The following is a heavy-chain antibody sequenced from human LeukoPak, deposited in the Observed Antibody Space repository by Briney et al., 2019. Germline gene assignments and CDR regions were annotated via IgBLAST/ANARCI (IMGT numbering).Heavy chain of an antibody. CDR3: AGRPDTAIVPIFDY. V-gene: IGHV1-2*02. CDR2: INPNSGGT. D-gene: IGHD5-18*01. J-gene: IGHJ4*02. Sequence: ASVKVSCKASGYTFTGYYLHWVRKPPDQGFGGMGWINPNSGGTNYAQKFQGRVTMTGDTSISTAYTELSRLSSDDTAIYYCAGRPDTAIVPIFDYWGQGTLVTVSS. CDR1: GYTFTGYY.